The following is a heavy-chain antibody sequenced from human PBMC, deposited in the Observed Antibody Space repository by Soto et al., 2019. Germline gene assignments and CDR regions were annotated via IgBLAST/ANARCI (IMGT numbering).Heavy chain of an antibody. CDR1: GFTFSSYV. CDR3: AKPLWFGEAYYMDV. CDR2: ISGSGGST. V-gene: IGHV3-23*01. J-gene: IGHJ6*03. D-gene: IGHD3-10*01. Sequence: VQLLESGGGLVQPGGSLRLSCAASGFTFSSYVMTWVRQAPGKGLEWVSGISGSGGSTYYADSVKGRFTISRDNSKNTLYLQMNSLRAEDTAVYYCAKPLWFGEAYYMDVWGKGTTVTVSS.